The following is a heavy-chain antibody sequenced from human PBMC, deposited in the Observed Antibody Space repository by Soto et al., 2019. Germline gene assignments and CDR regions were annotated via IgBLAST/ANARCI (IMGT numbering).Heavy chain of an antibody. J-gene: IGHJ6*02. CDR2: IYTSGST. V-gene: IGHV4-4*07. CDR1: GGSISSYY. Sequence: QVQLQESGPGLVKPSETLSLTCTVSGGSISSYYWSWIRQPAGKGLEWIGRIYTSGSTNYNPSLKSRVTMSVDTSKNQFSLKVSSVTAADTAVYYCARVRIAARTGASGMDVWGQGTTVTVSS. D-gene: IGHD6-6*01. CDR3: ARVRIAARTGASGMDV.